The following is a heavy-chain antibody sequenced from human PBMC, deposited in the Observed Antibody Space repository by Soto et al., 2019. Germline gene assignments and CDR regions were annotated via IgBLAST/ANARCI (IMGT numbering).Heavy chain of an antibody. CDR2: IKSKTDGGTT. CDR1: GFSFSNAW. Sequence: EVQLVESGGGLVKPGGSLTLSCAASGFSFSNAWINWVRQVPGKGLEWVGRIKSKTDGGTTDFAAPVKGRFAISRDDSNNMVYLQMNSLKTEDTAVYYCTTDSYSTIVIIRFYYWGHGTLVTVSS. J-gene: IGHJ4*01. V-gene: IGHV3-15*07. CDR3: TTDSYSTIVIIRFYY. D-gene: IGHD6-13*01.